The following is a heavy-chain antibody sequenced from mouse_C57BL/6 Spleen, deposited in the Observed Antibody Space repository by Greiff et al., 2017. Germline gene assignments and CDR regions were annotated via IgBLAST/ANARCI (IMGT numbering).Heavy chain of an antibody. Sequence: EVKLMESGGGLVKPGGSLKLSCAASGFTFSSYAMSWVRQTPEKRLEWVATISDGGSYTYYPDNVKGRFTISRDNAKNNLYLQMSHLKSEDTAMYYCARGSYGNFWFAYWGQGTLVTVSA. V-gene: IGHV5-4*03. J-gene: IGHJ3*01. CDR3: ARGSYGNFWFAY. CDR2: ISDGGSYT. D-gene: IGHD2-1*01. CDR1: GFTFSSYA.